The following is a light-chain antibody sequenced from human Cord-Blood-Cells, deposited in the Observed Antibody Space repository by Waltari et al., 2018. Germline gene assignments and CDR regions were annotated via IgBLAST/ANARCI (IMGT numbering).Light chain of an antibody. Sequence: QSVLTQPPSASGTPGQRVTISCSGSSSNIGRNTVNWYQQLPGTAPKLLIYSNNQRPSGLPDRFSGSKSGTSASLASSGLQSEDEADYYCAAWDDSLNGPVFGGGTKLTVL. V-gene: IGLV1-44*01. CDR2: SNN. J-gene: IGLJ3*02. CDR1: SSNIGRNT. CDR3: AAWDDSLNGPV.